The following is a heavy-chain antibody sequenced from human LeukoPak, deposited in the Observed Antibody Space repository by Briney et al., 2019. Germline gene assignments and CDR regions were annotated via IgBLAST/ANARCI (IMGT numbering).Heavy chain of an antibody. J-gene: IGHJ4*02. CDR3: ARVWYDFWSSDVFDY. CDR1: GFTFSSYW. Sequence: PGGSLRLSCAASGFTFSSYWMSWVHQAPGKGLEWVANIKQDGSEKYYVDSVKGRFTISRDNAKNSLYLQMNSLRAEDTAVYYCARVWYDFWSSDVFDYWGQGTLVTVSS. D-gene: IGHD3-3*01. V-gene: IGHV3-7*04. CDR2: IKQDGSEK.